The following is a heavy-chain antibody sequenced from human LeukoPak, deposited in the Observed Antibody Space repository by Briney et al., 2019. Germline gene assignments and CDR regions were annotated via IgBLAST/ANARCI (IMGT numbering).Heavy chain of an antibody. CDR1: GFTFSSYA. CDR2: ISGSGGST. V-gene: IGHV3-23*01. CDR3: AKVVLVVCAGYFDY. J-gene: IGHJ4*02. Sequence: GGSLRLSCAASGFTFSSYAMSWVRQAPGKGLEWVSAISGSGGSTYYADSVKGRFTISRGNSKNTLYLQMNSLRAEDTAVYYCAKVVLVVCAGYFDYWGQGTLVTVSS. D-gene: IGHD2-8*02.